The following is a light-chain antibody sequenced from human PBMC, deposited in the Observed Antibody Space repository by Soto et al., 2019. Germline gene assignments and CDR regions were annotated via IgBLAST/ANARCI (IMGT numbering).Light chain of an antibody. CDR1: SSDVGYYNL. V-gene: IGLV2-23*02. J-gene: IGLJ3*02. Sequence: QSVLTQPASVSGSPGQSITISCTGTSSDVGYYNLVSWYQQHPGKAPKLMIYEVTKRPSGVSDRFSGSKSGNTASLTISGLQAEDEADYYCCSHAPGSTFVFGGGTKVTVL. CDR3: CSHAPGSTFV. CDR2: EVT.